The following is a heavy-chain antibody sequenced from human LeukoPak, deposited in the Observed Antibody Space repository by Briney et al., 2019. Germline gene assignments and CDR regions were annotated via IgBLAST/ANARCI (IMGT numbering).Heavy chain of an antibody. J-gene: IGHJ3*02. Sequence: GESLQISCKGSGYSFTSYWIGWVRPMPGKGLEWMGIIYPGDSDTRYSPSFQGQVTISADKSISTAYLQWSSLKASDTAMYYCASLYRSYYEDAFDIWGQGTMVTVSS. CDR1: GYSFTSYW. V-gene: IGHV5-51*01. D-gene: IGHD3-10*01. CDR3: ASLYRSYYEDAFDI. CDR2: IYPGDSDT.